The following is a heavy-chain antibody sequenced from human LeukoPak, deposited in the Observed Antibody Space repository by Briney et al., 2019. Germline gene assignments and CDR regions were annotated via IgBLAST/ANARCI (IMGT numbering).Heavy chain of an antibody. CDR3: ARSQTTTYYDFSGNFDY. CDR1: GGSISSGDYY. CDR2: IYYSGST. Sequence: PSETLSLTCTVSGGSISSGDYYWSWIRQPPGKGLEWIGYIYYSGSTYYNPSLKSRVTISVDTSKNQFSLKLSSVTAADTAVYYCARSQTTTYYDFSGNFDYWGQGTLVTVSS. D-gene: IGHD3-3*01. J-gene: IGHJ4*02. V-gene: IGHV4-30-4*01.